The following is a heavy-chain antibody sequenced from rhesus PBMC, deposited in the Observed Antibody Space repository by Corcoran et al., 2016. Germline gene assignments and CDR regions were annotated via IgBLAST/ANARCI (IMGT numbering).Heavy chain of an antibody. CDR3: ARSYGRGYIDY. J-gene: IGHJ4*01. Sequence: QVQLQESGPGLVKPSETLSLTCAVSGGSFSSYRWSWIRQPPGKGLEWIGEINGNSGSTNYNPSFKSRVTISKDASKTQFSLKLSSGTAADTAVYYCARSYGRGYIDYWGQGVLVTVSS. D-gene: IGHD2-39*01. CDR1: GGSFSSYR. V-gene: IGHV4-80*01. CDR2: INGNSGST.